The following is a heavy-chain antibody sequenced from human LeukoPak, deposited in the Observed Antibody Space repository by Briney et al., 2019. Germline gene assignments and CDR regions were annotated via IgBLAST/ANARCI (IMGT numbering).Heavy chain of an antibody. CDR1: GYTLTELS. CDR3: ATGGSGSIDY. CDR2: FDPEDGET. J-gene: IGHJ4*02. Sequence: ASVKVSCKVSGYTLTELSMHWVRQALGKGLEWMGGFDPEDGETIYAQKFQGRVTMTEDTSTDTAYMELSSLRSEDTAVYYGATGGSGSIDYWGQGTLVTVSS. V-gene: IGHV1-24*01. D-gene: IGHD3-10*01.